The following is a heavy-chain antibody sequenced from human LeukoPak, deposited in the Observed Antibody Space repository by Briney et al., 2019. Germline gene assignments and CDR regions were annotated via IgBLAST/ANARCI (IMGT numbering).Heavy chain of an antibody. CDR1: GFTFSSYS. V-gene: IGHV3-21*01. CDR3: ARDLVDGSSAGK. D-gene: IGHD6-6*01. CDR2: ISSSSSYI. Sequence: GGSLRLSCAASGFTFSSYSMSWVRQAPGKGLEWVSSISSSSSYIYYADSVKGRFTISRDNSKNTLYLQMNSLRAEDTAVYYCARDLVDGSSAGKWGQGTLVTVSS. J-gene: IGHJ4*02.